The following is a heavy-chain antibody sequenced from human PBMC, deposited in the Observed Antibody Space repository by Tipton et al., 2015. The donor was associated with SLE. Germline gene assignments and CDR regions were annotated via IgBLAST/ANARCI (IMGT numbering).Heavy chain of an antibody. CDR1: GGSFGGYY. CDR3: AGCGGGSCYAY. CDR2: INHRGST. D-gene: IGHD2-15*01. Sequence: TLSLTCAVYGGSFGGYYWSWIRQPPGKGLEWIGEINHRGSTNYNPSLKSRVTISVDRSKKQFSLKLRSVTAADTAVYYCAGCGGGSCYAYGGQGTPVTVSS. J-gene: IGHJ4*02. V-gene: IGHV4-34*01.